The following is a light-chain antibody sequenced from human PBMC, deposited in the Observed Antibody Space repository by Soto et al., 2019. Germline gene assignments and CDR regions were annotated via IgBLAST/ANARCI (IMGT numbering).Light chain of an antibody. CDR3: QTWGTGIGV. J-gene: IGLJ2*01. CDR1: SGHSSYA. CDR2: LNSDGSH. V-gene: IGLV4-69*01. Sequence: QLVLTQSPSASASLGASVKLTCTLSSGHSSYAIAWHQQQPEKGPRYLMKLNSDGSHRKGDGIPDRFSGSSSGAEHYLTIPSLQSEDEADYYCQTWGTGIGVFGGGTKLTVL.